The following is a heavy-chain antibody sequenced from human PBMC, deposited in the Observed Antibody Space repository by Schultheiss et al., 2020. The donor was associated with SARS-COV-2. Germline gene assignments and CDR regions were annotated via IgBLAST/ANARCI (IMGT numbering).Heavy chain of an antibody. Sequence: SQTLSLTCTVSGGSISSGGYYWSWIRQPPGKGLEWIEYIYYSGSTNYNPYLKSRVTISVDTSKNQFSLKLSSVTAADTAVYYCARSRSYQLLCHVDYWGQGTLVTVAS. CDR3: ARSRSYQLLCHVDY. CDR1: GGSISSGGYY. D-gene: IGHD2-2*01. J-gene: IGHJ4*02. CDR2: IYYSGST. V-gene: IGHV4-61*08.